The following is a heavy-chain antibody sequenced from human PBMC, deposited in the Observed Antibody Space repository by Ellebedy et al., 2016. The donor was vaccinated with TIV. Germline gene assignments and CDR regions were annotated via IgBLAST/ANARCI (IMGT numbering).Heavy chain of an antibody. V-gene: IGHV3-30*03. Sequence: PGGSLGLSCAASGFTFGNYGMHWVRQAPGKGLEWVAVIEYDGSEKYYGDSVTGRFTIARDNSKNMLYLQMSGLRAEDTALYYCARVGLYCSTTSCPSGPFDYWGQGTLVTVSS. CDR2: IEYDGSEK. J-gene: IGHJ4*02. CDR1: GFTFGNYG. D-gene: IGHD2-2*01. CDR3: ARVGLYCSTTSCPSGPFDY.